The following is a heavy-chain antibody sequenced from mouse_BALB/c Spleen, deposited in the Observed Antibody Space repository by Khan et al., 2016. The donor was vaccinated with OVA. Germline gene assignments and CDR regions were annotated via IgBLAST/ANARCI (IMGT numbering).Heavy chain of an antibody. D-gene: IGHD2-14*01. CDR3: AINYRYDVYFDY. V-gene: IGHV1S136*01. Sequence: VQLQQPGPELVKPGASVKMSCKASGYTFTSYVMHWLRQKPGQGLEWIGYIYPYNDDTKYNEKFKGKATLTSDKSSSTAYMELSSLTSEDSGVYYCAINYRYDVYFDYWGQGTTLTVSS. CDR2: IYPYNDDT. J-gene: IGHJ2*01. CDR1: GYTFTSYV.